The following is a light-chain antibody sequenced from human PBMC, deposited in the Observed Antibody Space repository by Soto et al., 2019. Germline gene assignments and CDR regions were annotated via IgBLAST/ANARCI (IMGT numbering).Light chain of an antibody. CDR2: GAS. J-gene: IGKJ1*01. V-gene: IGKV3-15*01. CDR3: QQYNNWPRT. Sequence: EIVMTQSPATLSLSPGERATLSCGASQSVRSDYLAWYQQKPGQAPRLLIYGASTRATGIPARFSGSGSGTEFTLTISSLQSEDFGVYYCQQYNNWPRTFGQGTKVDI. CDR1: QSVRSD.